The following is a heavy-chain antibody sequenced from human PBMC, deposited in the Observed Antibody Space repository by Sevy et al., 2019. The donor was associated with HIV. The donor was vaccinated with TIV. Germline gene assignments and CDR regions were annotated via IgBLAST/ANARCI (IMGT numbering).Heavy chain of an antibody. Sequence: ASVKVSCKVSGYTLTKLSMHWVRQAPGKGLEWMGSFDPEDGETLYAQKLQGRVIMTEDTYTDTAYMEVNNLRSEDTAVYYCATTKDYYENSGCPFDYWGQGTLVTVSS. CDR2: FDPEDGET. D-gene: IGHD3-22*01. J-gene: IGHJ4*02. CDR1: GYTLTKLS. V-gene: IGHV1-24*01. CDR3: ATTKDYYENSGCPFDY.